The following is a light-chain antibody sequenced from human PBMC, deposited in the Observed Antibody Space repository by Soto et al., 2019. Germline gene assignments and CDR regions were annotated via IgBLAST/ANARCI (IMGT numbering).Light chain of an antibody. J-gene: IGKJ1*01. CDR3: QQYRTWT. Sequence: EIVMTQSPATLSVSPGERASLSCRASQSVTRNLAWYQQKPGQAPRLLIYGASTRATGIPARFSGSGSGTEFTLTISSLQSEDFAVYFCQQYRTWTFGQGTKVEIK. CDR2: GAS. V-gene: IGKV3-15*01. CDR1: QSVTRN.